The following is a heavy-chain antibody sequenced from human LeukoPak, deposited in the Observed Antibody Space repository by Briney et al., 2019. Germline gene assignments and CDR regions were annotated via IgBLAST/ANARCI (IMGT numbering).Heavy chain of an antibody. J-gene: IGHJ4*02. CDR1: GYTFTSYG. CDR2: ISAYNGNT. D-gene: IGHD2-2*01. Sequence: GASVKVSCKASGYTFTSYGISWVRQAPGQGLEWMGWISAYNGNTNYAQKFQGRVTITADESTSTAYMELSSLRSEDTAVYYCARGSVVPAAFDYWGQGTLVTVSS. V-gene: IGHV1-18*01. CDR3: ARGSVVPAAFDY.